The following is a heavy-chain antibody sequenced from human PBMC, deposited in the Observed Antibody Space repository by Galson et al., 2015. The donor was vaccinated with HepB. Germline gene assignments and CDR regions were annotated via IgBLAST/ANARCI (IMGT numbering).Heavy chain of an antibody. CDR3: AREGPQTDYGGPYYFDY. V-gene: IGHV3-33*01. CDR2: IWYDGSNK. D-gene: IGHD4-23*01. J-gene: IGHJ4*02. Sequence: SLRLSCAASGFTFSSYGMHWVRQAPGKGLEWVAVIWYDGSNKYYADSVKGRFTISRDNSKNTLYLQMNSLRAEDTAVYYCAREGPQTDYGGPYYFDYWGQGTLVTVSS. CDR1: GFTFSSYG.